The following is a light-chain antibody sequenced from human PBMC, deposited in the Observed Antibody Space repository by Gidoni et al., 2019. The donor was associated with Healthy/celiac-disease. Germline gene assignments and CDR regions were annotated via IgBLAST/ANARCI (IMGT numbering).Light chain of an antibody. V-gene: IGKV3-11*01. CDR3: QQSSNWPPRT. CDR2: ESS. J-gene: IGKJ2*01. CDR1: QSVSSY. Sequence: EIVLTQSSANLSLSPGESATLFCRASQSVSSYLAWYQQKPGKAPRLLIYESSNRATGIPARFSGSGSGTDFTLTISSLEPEEFAVYYCQQSSNWPPRTFGQGTKLEIK.